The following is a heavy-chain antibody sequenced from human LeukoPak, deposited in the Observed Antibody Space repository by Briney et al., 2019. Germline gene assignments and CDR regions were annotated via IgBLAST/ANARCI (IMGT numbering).Heavy chain of an antibody. CDR2: ISSSSSYI. D-gene: IGHD3-16*01. CDR1: GFTFSSYS. V-gene: IGHV3-21*01. J-gene: IGHJ4*02. Sequence: GGSLRLSCAASGFTFSSYSMNWVRQAPGKGLEWVSSISSSSSYIYYADSVKGRFTISRDNAKNTLYLQMNSLRAEDTAVYYCARVIGYVFSDYWGRGTLVTVSS. CDR3: ARVIGYVFSDY.